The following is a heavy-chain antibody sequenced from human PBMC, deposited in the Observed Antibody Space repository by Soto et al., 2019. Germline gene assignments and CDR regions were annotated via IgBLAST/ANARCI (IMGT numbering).Heavy chain of an antibody. Sequence: GESLKISCAASGFTFSSYAMSWVRQAPGKGLEWVSAISGSGGSTYYADSVKGRFTISRDNSKNTLYLQMNSLRAEDTAVYYCAKWQGAPFYYYGMDVWGQGTTVTVSS. CDR1: GFTFSSYA. CDR2: ISGSGGST. D-gene: IGHD1-26*01. J-gene: IGHJ6*02. V-gene: IGHV3-23*01. CDR3: AKWQGAPFYYYGMDV.